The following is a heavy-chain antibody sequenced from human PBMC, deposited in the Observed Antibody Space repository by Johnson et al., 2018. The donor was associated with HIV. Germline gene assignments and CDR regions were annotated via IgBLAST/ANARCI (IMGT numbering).Heavy chain of an antibody. CDR3: ASPQAGDYPQDDAFHI. J-gene: IGHJ3*02. CDR2: INADGRST. CDR1: GFTFGRYW. D-gene: IGHD4-17*01. Sequence: VQLVESGGVVVQPGGSLRLSCAASGFTFGRYWMHWVRQAPGKGLVWVSRINADGRSTTYADSVKGRFTISRDNAQNTLYLQMNSLRAEDTAVYYCASPQAGDYPQDDAFHIWGQGTEVTVSS. V-gene: IGHV3-74*02.